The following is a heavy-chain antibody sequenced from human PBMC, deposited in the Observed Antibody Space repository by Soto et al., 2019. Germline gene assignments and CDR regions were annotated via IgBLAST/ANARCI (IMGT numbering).Heavy chain of an antibody. D-gene: IGHD1-1*01. V-gene: IGHV1-8*02. CDR3: AREMSGLFDY. CDR2: MNPYSANT. J-gene: IGHJ4*02. Sequence: ASVKVSCKASGYTFTSYYMHWVRQAPGQGLEWMGRMNPYSANTSLAQKFQGRVTMTRDASISTAYMELNSLRSEDTAVYYCAREMSGLFDYWGQGTLVTVSS. CDR1: GYTFTSYY.